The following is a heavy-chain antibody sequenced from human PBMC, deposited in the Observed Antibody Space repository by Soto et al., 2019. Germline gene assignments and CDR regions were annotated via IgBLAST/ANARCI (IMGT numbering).Heavy chain of an antibody. J-gene: IGHJ6*02. Sequence: GGSLRLSCAASGFTFSSYAMSWVRQAPGKGLEWVSAISGSGGSTYYADSVKGRFTISRDNSKNTLYLQMNSLRAEDTAVYYCAKSYQYGDSYYYYGMDVWGQGTTVTVSS. D-gene: IGHD4-17*01. CDR1: GFTFSSYA. CDR2: ISGSGGST. V-gene: IGHV3-23*01. CDR3: AKSYQYGDSYYYYGMDV.